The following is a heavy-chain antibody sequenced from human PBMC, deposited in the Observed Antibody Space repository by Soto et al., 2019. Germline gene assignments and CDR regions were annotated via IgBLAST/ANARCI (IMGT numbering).Heavy chain of an antibody. J-gene: IGHJ3*02. CDR3: ATARYCSGGSCYSDAFDI. D-gene: IGHD2-15*01. CDR2: FDPEDGET. V-gene: IGHV1-24*01. CDR1: GYTLTELS. Sequence: ASVKVSCKVSGYTLTELSMHWVRQAPGKGLEWMGGFDPEDGETIYAQKFQGRVTMTEDTSTDTAYMELSGLRSEDTAVYYCATARYCSGGSCYSDAFDIWGQGTMVTVSS.